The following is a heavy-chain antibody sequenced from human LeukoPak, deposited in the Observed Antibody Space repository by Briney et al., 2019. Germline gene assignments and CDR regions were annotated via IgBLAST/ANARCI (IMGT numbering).Heavy chain of an antibody. D-gene: IGHD3-22*01. V-gene: IGHV3-23*01. CDR2: ISGSGDST. CDR3: YIPYYDTSAYKGY. CDR1: GFTFSGYA. J-gene: IGHJ4*02. Sequence: GGSLRLSCAASGFTFSGYAMTGVRQAPGKGLECVSAISGSGDSTYYADSVKGRFTISRDNSKNTLYLQMNSLRAEDTAVYYCYIPYYDTSAYKGYWGQGTLVTVSS.